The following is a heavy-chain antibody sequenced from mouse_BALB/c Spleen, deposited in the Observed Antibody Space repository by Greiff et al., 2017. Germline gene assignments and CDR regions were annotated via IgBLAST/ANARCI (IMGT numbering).Heavy chain of an antibody. V-gene: IGHV1S22*01. J-gene: IGHJ4*01. CDR2: IYPGSGST. CDR1: GYTFTSYW. CDR3: TRGGGNYVYYAMDY. Sequence: LQQPGSELVRPGASVKLSCKASGYTFTSYWMHWVKQRHGQGLEWIGNIYPGSGSTNYDEKFKSKGTLTVDTSSSTAYMHLRSLTSEDSAVYYCTRGGGNYVYYAMDYRGQETPVTASS. D-gene: IGHD2-1*01.